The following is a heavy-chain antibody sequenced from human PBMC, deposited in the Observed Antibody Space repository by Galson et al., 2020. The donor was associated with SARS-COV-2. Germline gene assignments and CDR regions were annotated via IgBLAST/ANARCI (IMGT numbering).Heavy chain of an antibody. J-gene: IGHJ4*02. CDR2: IHGDGRT. D-gene: IGHD3-10*01. CDR3: PKPPPSGGSSLDY. CDR1: GFTVIRDY. V-gene: IGHV3-66*04. Sequence: TGGSLRLSCAASGFTVIRDYMTWVRQAPGKGLEWVSIIHGDGRTYYTDSVKGRFTIPRDNSKNPVFPQMTSLRVEDTAVYDCPKPPPSGGSSLDYWGQGTLVTVSS.